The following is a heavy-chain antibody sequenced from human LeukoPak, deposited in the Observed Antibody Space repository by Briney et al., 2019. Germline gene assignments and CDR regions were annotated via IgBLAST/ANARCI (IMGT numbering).Heavy chain of an antibody. CDR2: IYPGDSDT. CDR3: ARPVRGRYNWFDP. Sequence: GESLKISCTGSGYSFTSYWIGWVRQMRGKGLEWMGIIYPGDSDTRYSTSFQGQVTISADKSIRTADLQWSSLRAAETAMYYCARPVRGRYNWFDPWGQGTLVTVPS. V-gene: IGHV5-51*01. J-gene: IGHJ5*02. D-gene: IGHD3-10*01. CDR1: GYSFTSYW.